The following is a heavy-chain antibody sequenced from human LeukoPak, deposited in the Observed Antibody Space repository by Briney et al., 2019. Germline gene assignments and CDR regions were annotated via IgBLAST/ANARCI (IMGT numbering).Heavy chain of an antibody. CDR2: IDPSDSYT. D-gene: IGHD3-9*01. CDR1: GYSFTSYW. CDR3: ARLPLRLTGYYRFPLDY. V-gene: IGHV5-10-1*01. Sequence: SGESLKIACKGSGYSFTSYWISWLRQMPGKGLEWMGRIDPSDSYTNYSPSFQGHVTISADKSISTAYLQWSSLKASDTAMYYCARLPLRLTGYYRFPLDYWGQGTLVTVSS. J-gene: IGHJ4*02.